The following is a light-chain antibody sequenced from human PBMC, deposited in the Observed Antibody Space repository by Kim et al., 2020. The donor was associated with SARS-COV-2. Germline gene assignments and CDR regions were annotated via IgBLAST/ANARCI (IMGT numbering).Light chain of an antibody. CDR2: GKN. Sequence: VALVQTARITCQGDSLRSYYATWYQHKPGQAPIVVIYGKNNRPSGIPDRFSGSSSGDTASLTITGTQAGDEADYDCTSRGSNDNVLFGGGTQLTVL. CDR3: TSRGSNDNVL. CDR1: SLRSYY. V-gene: IGLV3-19*01. J-gene: IGLJ2*01.